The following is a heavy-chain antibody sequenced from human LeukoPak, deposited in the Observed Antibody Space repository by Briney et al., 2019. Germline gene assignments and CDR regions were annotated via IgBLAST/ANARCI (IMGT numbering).Heavy chain of an antibody. CDR1: GFTFDDYA. CDR2: ISWNSGSI. J-gene: IGHJ4*02. CDR3: AKGHCSGGSCQADY. V-gene: IGHV3-9*03. D-gene: IGHD2-15*01. Sequence: GRSLRLSCAASGFTFDDYAMHWVRQAPGKGLEWVSGISWNSGSIGYADSVKGRFTISRDNAKNSLYLQMNSLRAEDMALYYCAKGHCSGGSCQADYWGQGTLVTVSS.